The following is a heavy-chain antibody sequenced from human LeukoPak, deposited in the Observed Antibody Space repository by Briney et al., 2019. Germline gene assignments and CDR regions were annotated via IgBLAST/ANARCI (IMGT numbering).Heavy chain of an antibody. CDR3: ARDRGRYFDCYFDY. J-gene: IGHJ4*02. V-gene: IGHV3-48*01. CDR1: GFTFSTYS. CDR2: ISTIGNSI. Sequence: PGGSLRLSCAASGFTFSTYSMNWVRQAPGKGLEWVSYISTIGNSIYYADSLKGRFTISRDNAKNSLYLQMDSLRAEDTAVYYCARDRGRYFDCYFDYWGQGTLVTVSS. D-gene: IGHD3-9*01.